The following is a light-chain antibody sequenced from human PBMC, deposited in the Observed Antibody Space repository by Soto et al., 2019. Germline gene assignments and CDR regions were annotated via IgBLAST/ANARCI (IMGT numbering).Light chain of an antibody. CDR3: QHYNSYSEA. CDR2: KAS. J-gene: IGKJ1*01. CDR1: QTISSW. V-gene: IGKV1-5*03. Sequence: DIKMTHSPSTLSGYVGDRVTITCRASQTISSWLAWYQQKPGKAPKLLIYKASTLKSGVPSRFSGSGSGTEFTLTISSLQPDDFATYYCQHYNSYSEAFGQGTNVDIK.